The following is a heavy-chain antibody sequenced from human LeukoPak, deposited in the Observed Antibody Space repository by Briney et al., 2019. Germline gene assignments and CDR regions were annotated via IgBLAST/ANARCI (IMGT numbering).Heavy chain of an antibody. CDR3: ARDPKPWNYYDSSGYYHDAFDI. CDR2: INPNSGGT. CDR1: GYTFTGYY. J-gene: IGHJ3*02. D-gene: IGHD3-22*01. Sequence: ASVKVSCKASGYTFTGYYMHWVRQAPGQGLEWMGWINPNSGGTNYAQKFQGRVTMTRDTSISTAYMELSRLRSDDTAVYYCARDPKPWNYYDSSGYYHDAFDIWGQGTMVTVSS. V-gene: IGHV1-2*02.